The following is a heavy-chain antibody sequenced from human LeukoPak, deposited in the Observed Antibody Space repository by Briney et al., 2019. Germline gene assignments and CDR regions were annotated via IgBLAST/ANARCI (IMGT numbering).Heavy chain of an antibody. D-gene: IGHD3-3*01. CDR1: GYTLNELS. CDR3: APLDFWVPST. CDR2: FDPEYGET. J-gene: IGHJ5*02. V-gene: IGHV1-24*01. Sequence: RRASVKVSCKVSGYTLNELSIHWVRQAAGKGLEWMGGFDPEYGETVYAQKFQGRVTMAEDTSTDTAYMGLSSLRSEDTAVYYCAPLDFWVPSTWGQGTLVTVSS.